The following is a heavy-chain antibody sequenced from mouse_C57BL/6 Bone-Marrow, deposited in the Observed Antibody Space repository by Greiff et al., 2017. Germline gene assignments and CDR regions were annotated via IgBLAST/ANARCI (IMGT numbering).Heavy chain of an antibody. CDR1: GFNIKDYY. J-gene: IGHJ3*01. CDR3: ARGGDDDSSGYTPDWFAY. V-gene: IGHV14-2*01. CDR2: LEPEDGET. D-gene: IGHD3-2*02. Sequence: EVKLQQSGAELVKPGASVKLSCTASGFNIKDYYMHWVKQRTEQGLEWIGRLEPEDGETKYAPKFQGKATITAATSSNTAYLQLSSLTSEDTAVYYCARGGDDDSSGYTPDWFAYWGQGTLVTVSA.